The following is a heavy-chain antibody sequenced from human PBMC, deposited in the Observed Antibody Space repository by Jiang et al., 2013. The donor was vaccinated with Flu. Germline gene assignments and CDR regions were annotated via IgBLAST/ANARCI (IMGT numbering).Heavy chain of an antibody. CDR1: GYTFTSYY. Sequence: AEVKKDRGASVKVSCKASGYTFTSYYIHWVRQAPGQGLEWMGMIDPSGGSTSYAQKFQGRVTMTRDTSTSTVYMELSSLRSEDTAVYYCANKYYYDSSTGWYFDLWGRGTLVTVSS. V-gene: IGHV1-46*03. CDR2: IDPSGGST. D-gene: IGHD3-22*01. J-gene: IGHJ2*01. CDR3: ANKYYYDSSTGWYFDL.